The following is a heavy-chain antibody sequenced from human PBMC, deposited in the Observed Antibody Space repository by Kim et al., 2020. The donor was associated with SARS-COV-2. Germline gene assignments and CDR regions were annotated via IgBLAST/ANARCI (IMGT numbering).Heavy chain of an antibody. D-gene: IGHD3-22*01. V-gene: IGHV4-39*01. CDR1: GGSISTSSYY. Sequence: SETLSLICTVSGGSISTSSYYWGWIRQPPGKGLEWIGNIYYSGNTYYNSSLKSRVTIFLDTSKNQFTLKLSSVTAADTAVYYCARALDYYDRSAYYDWGQVTLVSVSS. CDR3: ARALDYYDRSAYYD. CDR2: IYYSGNT. J-gene: IGHJ4*02.